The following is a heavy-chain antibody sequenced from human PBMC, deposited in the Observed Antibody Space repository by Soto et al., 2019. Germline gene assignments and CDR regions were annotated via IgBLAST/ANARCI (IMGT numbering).Heavy chain of an antibody. CDR1: GGTFSSYA. CDR2: IIPIFGTT. D-gene: IGHD4-4*01. V-gene: IGHV1-69*13. CDR3: ARVGHDYSNYAPYYYYYGMDV. Sequence: SVKVSCKASGGTFSSYAISWVRQAPGQGLEWMGGIIPIFGTTNYAQKFQGRVTITADESTSTAFMELSSLRSEDTAVYYCARVGHDYSNYAPYYYYYGMDVWGQGTTVTVSS. J-gene: IGHJ6*02.